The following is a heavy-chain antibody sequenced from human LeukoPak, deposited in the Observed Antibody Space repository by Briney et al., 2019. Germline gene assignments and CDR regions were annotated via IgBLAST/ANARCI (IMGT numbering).Heavy chain of an antibody. D-gene: IGHD6-13*01. CDR1: GFSVTNNY. CDR3: VKDRRYSSNWYYFDY. CDR2: ISSNGGST. Sequence: GGSLRLSCAVSGFSVTNNYMSWVRQAPGKGLEYVSAISSNGGSTYYADSVKGRFTISRDNSKNTLYLQMSSLRAEDTAVYYCVKDRRYSSNWYYFDYWGQGTLVIVSS. J-gene: IGHJ4*02. V-gene: IGHV3-64D*09.